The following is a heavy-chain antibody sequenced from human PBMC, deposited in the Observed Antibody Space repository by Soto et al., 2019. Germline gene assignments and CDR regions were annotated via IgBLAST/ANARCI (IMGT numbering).Heavy chain of an antibody. Sequence: QVQLVQSGAEVKKPGSSVKVSCKASGGTFSSYSISWVRQAPGQGLEWMGRIIPMPGIANYAQKFQGRVTITADKSTRTVYMELSSLRSEDTAVYYCARQLIQHRYGMDVWGQGTTVTVSS. J-gene: IGHJ6*02. CDR1: GGTFSSYS. CDR3: ARQLIQHRYGMDV. V-gene: IGHV1-69*02. CDR2: IIPMPGIA. D-gene: IGHD5-18*01.